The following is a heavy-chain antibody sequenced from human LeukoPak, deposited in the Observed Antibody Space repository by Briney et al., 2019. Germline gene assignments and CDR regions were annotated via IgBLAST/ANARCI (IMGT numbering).Heavy chain of an antibody. V-gene: IGHV3-21*05. Sequence: GGPLRLSCAASGFTFSRYAMNWVRQAPGKGLEWVSYINTDSSDIHYADSVKGRFTISRDNAGNTLYLQLSSLRAEDSGVYYCARDTFQPGLIDSWGQGTLVTVSS. CDR1: GFTFSRYA. D-gene: IGHD2-2*01. J-gene: IGHJ4*02. CDR3: ARDTFQPGLIDS. CDR2: INTDSSDI.